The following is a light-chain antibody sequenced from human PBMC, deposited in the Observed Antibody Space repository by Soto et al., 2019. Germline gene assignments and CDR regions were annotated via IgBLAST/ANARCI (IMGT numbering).Light chain of an antibody. CDR1: QSISTF. J-gene: IGKJ1*01. CDR2: ASS. CDR3: QQSYIDPWT. Sequence: DIQMTQSPSSLSASVGDRVTISCRASQSISTFLNWFQQKPGKAPKLLIYASSSLHSGVPSRFSGSGSGTDFTLTISSLQPEDFATYYCQQSYIDPWTFGRGTTVELK. V-gene: IGKV1-39*01.